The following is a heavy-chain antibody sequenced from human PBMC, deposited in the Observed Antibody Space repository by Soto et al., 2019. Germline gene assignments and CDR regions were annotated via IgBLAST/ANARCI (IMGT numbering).Heavy chain of an antibody. Sequence: QAHLEQSGAEVKRPGASVKVSCKASGYTFSDFDINWLRQASGQGPEWMGWMNAKSGDTFFAQRFQGKFNMTLDTYLSTAYMEVGSLTSDDTAMYYCARGNPFNYAGFDVWGQGTTVAVSS. CDR3: ARGNPFNYAGFDV. CDR2: MNAKSGDT. D-gene: IGHD3-16*01. J-gene: IGHJ6*02. V-gene: IGHV1-8*01. CDR1: GYTFSDFD.